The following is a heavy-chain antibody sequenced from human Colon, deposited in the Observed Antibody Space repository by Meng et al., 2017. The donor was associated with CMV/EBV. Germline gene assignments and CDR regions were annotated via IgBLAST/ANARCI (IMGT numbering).Heavy chain of an antibody. D-gene: IGHD4-17*01. Sequence: GGSLRLSCAVSGFTVTNNFMTWVRQAPGKGLEWVSLSYNDGSTYYADSVKGRYTISRDNSKNTLYLQMNSLRAEDTAVYYCAKAHYADPSWGQGTLVTVSS. V-gene: IGHV3-53*01. J-gene: IGHJ5*02. CDR2: SYNDGST. CDR1: GFTVTNNF. CDR3: AKAHYADPS.